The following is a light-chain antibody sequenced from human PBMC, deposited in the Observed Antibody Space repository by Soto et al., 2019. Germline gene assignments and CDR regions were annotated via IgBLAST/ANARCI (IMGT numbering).Light chain of an antibody. Sequence: AIQLTQSPSSLSASVGDRVIITCRASQGISSALAWYQQKPGKAPKLLIFDASSLESGVPSRFSGSGSGTDFTLTISSLQPEDFATYRCQQFNRSPHTFGGGTKVEIK. CDR1: QGISSA. CDR3: QQFNRSPHT. CDR2: DAS. V-gene: IGKV1-13*02. J-gene: IGKJ4*01.